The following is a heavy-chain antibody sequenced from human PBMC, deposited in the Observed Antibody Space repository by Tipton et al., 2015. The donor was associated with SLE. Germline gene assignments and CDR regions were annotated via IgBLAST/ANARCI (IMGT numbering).Heavy chain of an antibody. CDR2: ISSDGRTK. CDR3: GRDLNYVFDV. D-gene: IGHD1-7*01. Sequence: SLRLSCAASGFSFNTYAVHWVRQAPGKGLEWLAVISSDGRTKYYADSVKGRFTIPRDNSKNTLYLQMNSLRADDMAIYYCGRDLNYVFDVWGQGTMVTVSS. J-gene: IGHJ3*01. CDR1: GFSFNTYA. V-gene: IGHV3-30*04.